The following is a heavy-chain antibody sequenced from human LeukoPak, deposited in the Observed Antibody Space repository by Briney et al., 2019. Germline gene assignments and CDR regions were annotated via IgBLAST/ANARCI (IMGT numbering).Heavy chain of an antibody. V-gene: IGHV1-69*13. D-gene: IGHD6-6*01. J-gene: IGHJ6*02. Sequence: SVKVSCKASGGTFSSYAISWVRQAPGQGLEWMGGIIPIFGTANYAQKFQGRVTITADESTSTAYMELNSLRSEDTAVYYCARDQVIAARSSYGMDVWGQGTTVTVSS. CDR1: GGTFSSYA. CDR3: ARDQVIAARSSYGMDV. CDR2: IIPIFGTA.